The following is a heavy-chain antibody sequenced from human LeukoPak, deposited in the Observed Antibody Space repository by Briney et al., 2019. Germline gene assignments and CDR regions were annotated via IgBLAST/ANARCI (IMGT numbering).Heavy chain of an antibody. J-gene: IGHJ4*02. V-gene: IGHV4-61*02. Sequence: SQTLSLTCTVSGGSISSGSYYWSWIRQPAGKGLEWIGRIYTSGSTNYNPSLKSRVTISVDTSENQFSLKLSSVTAADTAVYYCAPGYSSGWYAYWGQGTLVTVSS. D-gene: IGHD6-19*01. CDR2: IYTSGST. CDR3: APGYSSGWYAY. CDR1: GGSISSGSYY.